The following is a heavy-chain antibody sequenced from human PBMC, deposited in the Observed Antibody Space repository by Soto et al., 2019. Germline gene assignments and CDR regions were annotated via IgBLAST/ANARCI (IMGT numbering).Heavy chain of an antibody. V-gene: IGHV5-51*01. CDR2: IYPGDSDT. CDR1: GYSFNTYW. CDR3: AARRASTGYPGMDV. J-gene: IGHJ6*02. Sequence: GASLTISCKASGYSFNTYWIGWVRQMPGKGLEWMGKIYPGDSDTRYSPSFQGQVTISVNKSISTAYLQWSSLKASDTAMYYCAARRASTGYPGMDVWDQGTTVTVSS. D-gene: IGHD5-12*01.